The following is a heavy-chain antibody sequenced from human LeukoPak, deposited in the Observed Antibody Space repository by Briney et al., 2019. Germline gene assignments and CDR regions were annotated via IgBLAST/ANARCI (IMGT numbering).Heavy chain of an antibody. J-gene: IGHJ4*02. CDR1: GFTFSSYA. CDR3: AKDLHYGSADY. CDR2: ISGSGGST. D-gene: IGHD3-10*01. Sequence: GGSLRLSCAAAGFTFSSYAMSWVREAPGKGLEWVSAISGSGGSTYYADSVKGRFTISRDNAKNALYLQMNSLRAEDTAVYYCAKDLHYGSADYWGQGTLVTVSS. V-gene: IGHV3-23*01.